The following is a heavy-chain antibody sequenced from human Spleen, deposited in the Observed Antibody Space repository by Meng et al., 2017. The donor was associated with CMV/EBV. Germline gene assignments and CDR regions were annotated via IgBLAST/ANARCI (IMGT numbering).Heavy chain of an antibody. Sequence: SISSGGYYWSWIRQHPGKGLEWIGYIYYSGSTYYNPSLKSRVTISVDTSKNQFSLKLSSVTAADTATYYCASQIKRWIRGYSYGGFDYWGQGILVTVSS. D-gene: IGHD5-18*01. CDR2: IYYSGST. CDR1: SISSGGYY. J-gene: IGHJ4*02. CDR3: ASQIKRWIRGYSYGGFDY. V-gene: IGHV4-31*02.